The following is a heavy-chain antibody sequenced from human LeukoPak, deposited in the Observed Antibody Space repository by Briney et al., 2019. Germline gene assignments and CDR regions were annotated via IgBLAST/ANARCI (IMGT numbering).Heavy chain of an antibody. CDR3: ARDPLRIRFLEWSSGWFDP. Sequence: ASVKVSCKASGYTFTSYDINWVRQAPGQGLEWMGWINPNSGGTNYAQKFQGRVTMTRDTSISTAYMELSRLRSDDTAVYYCARDPLRIRFLEWSSGWFDPWGQGTTVTVSS. CDR1: GYTFTSYD. CDR2: INPNSGGT. D-gene: IGHD3-3*01. J-gene: IGHJ5*01. V-gene: IGHV1-2*02.